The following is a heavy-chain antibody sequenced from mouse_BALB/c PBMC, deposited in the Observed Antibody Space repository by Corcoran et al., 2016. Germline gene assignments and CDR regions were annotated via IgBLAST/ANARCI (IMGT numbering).Heavy chain of an antibody. Sequence: QVQLQQSGPELVKPGASVKISCKASGYSFTSYYIHWVKQRPGQGLEWIGWIFPGSGNTKYNEKFKGKATLTADTSSSTAYMQLSSLTSEDSAVYFCARSNDRYDGDAMDYWGQGTSVTVSS. D-gene: IGHD2-14*01. CDR1: GYSFTSYY. J-gene: IGHJ4*01. CDR3: ARSNDRYDGDAMDY. CDR2: IFPGSGNT. V-gene: IGHV1-66*01.